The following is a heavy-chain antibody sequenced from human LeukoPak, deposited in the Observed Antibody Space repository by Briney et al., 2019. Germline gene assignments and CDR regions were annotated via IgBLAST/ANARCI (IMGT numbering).Heavy chain of an antibody. Sequence: SETLPLTCTVSGGSISSYYWSWIRQPPGKGLEWVWYIYYSGSTNYNPSLKSRVTISVDTSKNQFSLKLSSVTAADTAVYYCARAQFYYYGMDVWGQGTTVTVSS. CDR2: IYYSGST. D-gene: IGHD5-24*01. CDR3: ARAQFYYYGMDV. V-gene: IGHV4-59*01. CDR1: GGSISSYY. J-gene: IGHJ6*02.